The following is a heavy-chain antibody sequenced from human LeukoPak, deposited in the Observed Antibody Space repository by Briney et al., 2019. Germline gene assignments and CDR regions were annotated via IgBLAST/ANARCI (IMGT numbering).Heavy chain of an antibody. J-gene: IGHJ4*02. Sequence: GGSLRLSCAVAGITLSNYGMSWVRQAPGKGLEWVAGISDSGGRTNYADSVTGRFTISRENPKNNLYLQMNSLRAEDTAVYFCAKRGVVIRVILVGFHKEAYYFDSWGQGALVTVSS. CDR3: AKRGVVIRVILVGFHKEAYYFDS. CDR1: GITLSNYG. CDR2: ISDSGGRT. V-gene: IGHV3-23*01. D-gene: IGHD3-22*01.